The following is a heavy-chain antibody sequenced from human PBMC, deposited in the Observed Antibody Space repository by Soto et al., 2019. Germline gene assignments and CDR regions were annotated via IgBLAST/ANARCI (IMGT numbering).Heavy chain of an antibody. CDR2: IYPGDSDT. CDR3: ARTAAAGKYYYGMDV. CDR1: GYSFTSYW. V-gene: IGHV5-51*01. J-gene: IGHJ6*02. Sequence: GEALKSSCEGSGYSFTSYWIGWVRQMPGKGLEWMGIIYPGDSDTRYSPSFQGQVTISADKSISTAYLQWSSLKASDTAMYYCARTAAAGKYYYGMDVWGQGTTVTVSS. D-gene: IGHD6-13*01.